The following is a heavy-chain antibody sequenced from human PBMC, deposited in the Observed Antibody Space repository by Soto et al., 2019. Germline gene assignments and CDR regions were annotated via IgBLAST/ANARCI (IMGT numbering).Heavy chain of an antibody. CDR3: ARVYPSDTRYGYVGNNWFDP. CDR1: GFTFSSYS. D-gene: IGHD5-18*01. V-gene: IGHV3-48*01. Sequence: PGGSLRLSCAASGFTFSSYSMNWVRQAPGKGLEWVSCISSSSSTIYYADSVKGRFTISRDNAKNSLYLQMNSLRAEDTAVYYCARVYPSDTRYGYVGNNWFDPWGQGTLVTVSS. CDR2: ISSSSSTI. J-gene: IGHJ5*02.